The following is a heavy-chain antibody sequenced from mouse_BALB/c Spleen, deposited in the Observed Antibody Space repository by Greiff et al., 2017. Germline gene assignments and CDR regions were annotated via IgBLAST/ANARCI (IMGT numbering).Heavy chain of an antibody. Sequence: VQLQQFGAELVKPGASVKISCKASGYSFTGYFMNWVMQSHGKSLEWIGRINPYNGDTFYNQKFKGKATLTVDKSSSTAHMELRSLASEDSAVYYCAREGYYRYDEGAWFAYWGQGTLVTVSA. CDR1: GYSFTGYF. CDR3: AREGYYRYDEGAWFAY. V-gene: IGHV1-20*02. D-gene: IGHD2-14*01. CDR2: INPYNGDT. J-gene: IGHJ3*01.